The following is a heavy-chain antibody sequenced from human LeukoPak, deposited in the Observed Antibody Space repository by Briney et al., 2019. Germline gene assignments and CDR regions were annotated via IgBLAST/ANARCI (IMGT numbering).Heavy chain of an antibody. CDR2: IYAGDSGT. CDR1: GYSFTSYW. CDR3: ARQVVMVIGATLESSARAFDV. V-gene: IGHV5-51*01. J-gene: IGHJ3*01. Sequence: GESLKISCKGSGYSFTSYWVGWVRQMPGKGLEWMGTIYAGDSGTTYSPSLQGQGTISADKSISTAYLQWSSLKASATAMYYCARQVVMVIGATLESSARAFDVWGQGTMVTVSS. D-gene: IGHD2-15*01.